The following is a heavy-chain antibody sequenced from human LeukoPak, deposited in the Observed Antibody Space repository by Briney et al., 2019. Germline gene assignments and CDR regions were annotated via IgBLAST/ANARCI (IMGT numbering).Heavy chain of an antibody. CDR3: ARRGYDNRFDY. Sequence: PSETRSLTCTVSGGSISSSSYYWGWIRQSPGEGLEWIGYIYYSGSTNYNPSLKSRVTISVDTSKNQFSLKLSSVTAADTAVYYCARRGYDNRFDYWGQGTLVTVSS. CDR1: GGSISSSSYY. J-gene: IGHJ4*02. D-gene: IGHD3-3*01. V-gene: IGHV4-61*05. CDR2: IYYSGST.